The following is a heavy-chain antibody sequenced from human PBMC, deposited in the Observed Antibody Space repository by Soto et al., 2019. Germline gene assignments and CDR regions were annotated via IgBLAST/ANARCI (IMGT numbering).Heavy chain of an antibody. CDR3: ARRDRSGFSSWLDT. D-gene: IGHD3-22*01. V-gene: IGHV4-31*03. CDR2: IYFSGTT. Sequence: QVQLQESGPGLVKPSQTLSLTCTVSGGSISSGDYYWSWIRQHPGKGLEWIGTIYFSGTTYYNPSLKSRFTISVDTSKNQFSLNLSSVTAEDTAVYYCARRDRSGFSSWLDTWGQGTLVTVSS. CDR1: GGSISSGDYY. J-gene: IGHJ5*02.